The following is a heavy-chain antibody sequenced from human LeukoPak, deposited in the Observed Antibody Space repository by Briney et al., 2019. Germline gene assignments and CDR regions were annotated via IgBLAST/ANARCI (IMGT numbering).Heavy chain of an antibody. CDR3: ARGREDQPLLHTY. J-gene: IGHJ4*02. Sequence: SETLSLTCAVYGGSFSGYYWSWIRQPPGKGLEWIGEINHSGSTNYNPSLKSRVTISVDTSKNQFSLKLSSVTAADTAVYYCARGREDQPLLHTYWGQGTLVTVSS. CDR2: INHSGST. CDR1: GGSFSGYY. V-gene: IGHV4-34*01. D-gene: IGHD2-15*01.